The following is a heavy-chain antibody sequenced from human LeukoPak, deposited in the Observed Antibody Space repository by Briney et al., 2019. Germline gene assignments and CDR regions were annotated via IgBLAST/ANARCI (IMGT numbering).Heavy chain of an antibody. CDR1: GGSISGYY. J-gene: IGHJ5*02. V-gene: IGHV4-4*09. D-gene: IGHD2-21*01. CDR2: IYTSGST. CDR3: ATTTTIASWFDP. Sequence: SETLSLTCSVSGGSISGYYWSWVRQPPGKGLKWIGYIYTSGSTNYNPSLKSRVTISVDTSKNQFSLKLSSVTAADTAVYYCATTTTIASWFDPWGQGTLVTVSS.